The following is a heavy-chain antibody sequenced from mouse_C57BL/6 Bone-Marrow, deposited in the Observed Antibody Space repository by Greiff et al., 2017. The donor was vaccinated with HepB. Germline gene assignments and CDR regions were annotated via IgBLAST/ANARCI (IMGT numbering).Heavy chain of an antibody. CDR1: GFTFSNYW. CDR2: IRLKSDNYAT. Sequence: EVMLVESGGGLVQPGGSMKLSCVASGFTFSNYWMNWVRQSPEKGLEWVAQIRLKSDNYATHYAESVKGRFTISRDDSKSSVYLQMNNLRAEDTGIYYCTGTGPNYAMDYWGQGTSVTVSS. CDR3: TGTGPNYAMDY. V-gene: IGHV6-3*01. J-gene: IGHJ4*01. D-gene: IGHD4-1*01.